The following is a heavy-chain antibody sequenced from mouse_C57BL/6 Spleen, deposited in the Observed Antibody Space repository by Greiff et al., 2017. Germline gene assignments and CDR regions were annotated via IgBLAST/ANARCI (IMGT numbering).Heavy chain of an antibody. V-gene: IGHV1-69*01. CDR1: GYTFTSYW. D-gene: IGHD4-1*01. Sequence: QVQLQQPGAELVMPGASVKLSCKASGYTFTSYWMHWVKQRPGQGLEWIGEIDPSDSYTNYNQKFKGKSTLTVDKSSSTAYMQLSSLTSEDAAVYYCSRSLLGGEAMDYWGQGTSVTVSS. CDR2: IDPSDSYT. CDR3: SRSLLGGEAMDY. J-gene: IGHJ4*01.